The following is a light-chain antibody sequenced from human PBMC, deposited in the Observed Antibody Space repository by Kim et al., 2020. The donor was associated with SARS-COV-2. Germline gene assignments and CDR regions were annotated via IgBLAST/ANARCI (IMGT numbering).Light chain of an antibody. CDR2: YDD. V-gene: IGLV3-21*04. Sequence: SYELTQPPSVSVAPGKTARVTCGGNNIGTKSVHWYQQRPGQAPVLVIFYDDDRPSGIPERFSGSNSGNMATLTISRVEAGDEADYYCQVWDTTDDHVVFGGGTTLTVL. CDR1: NIGTKS. J-gene: IGLJ2*01. CDR3: QVWDTTDDHVV.